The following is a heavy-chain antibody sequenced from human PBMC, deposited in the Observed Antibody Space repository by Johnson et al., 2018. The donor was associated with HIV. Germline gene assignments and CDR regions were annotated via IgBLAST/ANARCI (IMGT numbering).Heavy chain of an antibody. CDR3: ARAKGYYDSSGYYLIDAFDI. CDR2: ISYDGSNK. Sequence: QVQLVESGGGVVQPGGSLRLSCAASGFTFSSYALHWVRQAPGKGLEWVAVISYDGSNKYYADSVKGRFTISRDNSKNTLYLQMNSLRAEDTAVYFCARAKGYYDSSGYYLIDAFDIWGQGTMVTVSS. V-gene: IGHV3-30*04. D-gene: IGHD3-22*01. J-gene: IGHJ3*02. CDR1: GFTFSSYA.